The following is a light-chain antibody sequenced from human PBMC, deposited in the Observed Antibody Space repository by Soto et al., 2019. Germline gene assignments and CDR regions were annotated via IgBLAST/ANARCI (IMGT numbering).Light chain of an antibody. Sequence: EIVMTQSPATLSVSPGERATLSCRASQSVSSYLAWYQQKPGQAPRLLIYGASTRATGIPARFSGSGSGPEFTLTISSMQSEDFAVYYWQQYNNWPATFGQGNKVEIK. J-gene: IGKJ1*01. CDR1: QSVSSY. CDR2: GAS. CDR3: QQYNNWPAT. V-gene: IGKV3-15*01.